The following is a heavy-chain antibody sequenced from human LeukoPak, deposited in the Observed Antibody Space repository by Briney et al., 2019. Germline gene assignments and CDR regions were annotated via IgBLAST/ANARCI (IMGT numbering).Heavy chain of an antibody. D-gene: IGHD2-2*01. J-gene: IGHJ4*02. V-gene: IGHV3-23*01. CDR1: GFSFSSYS. Sequence: GFSLRLSCAASGFSFSSYSMSWVRQAPGKGLEWVSAISGSGGSTYYADSVKGRFTISRDNSKHTLYLQMNSLRAEDTAVYYCAKVRIVVVPAASDYWGQGTLVTVSS. CDR3: AKVRIVVVPAASDY. CDR2: ISGSGGST.